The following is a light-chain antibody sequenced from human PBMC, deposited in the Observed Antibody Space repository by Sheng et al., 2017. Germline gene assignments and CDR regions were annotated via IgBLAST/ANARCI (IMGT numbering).Light chain of an antibody. CDR3: QQYNTYPWT. CDR1: QYIHTW. J-gene: IGKJ1*01. CDR2: KAS. Sequence: DIQMTQSPSTLSASVGDRVTVTCRASQYIHTWLAWYQQRPGKAPNLLIYKASTLQSGVPSRFSGSGSGTEFTLTINSLQPDDFATYFCQQYNTYPWTFG. V-gene: IGKV1-5*03.